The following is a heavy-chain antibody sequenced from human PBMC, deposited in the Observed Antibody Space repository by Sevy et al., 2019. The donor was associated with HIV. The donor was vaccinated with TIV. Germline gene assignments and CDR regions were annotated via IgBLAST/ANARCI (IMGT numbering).Heavy chain of an antibody. CDR3: ARGVTMVRAVRQSPRTTDAFDI. D-gene: IGHD3-10*01. V-gene: IGHV1-18*04. CDR1: GYTFASYG. Sequence: ASVKVSCKASGYTFASYGISWVRQAPGHGLEWMGWISAYNGNTNCAQKLQGRVTMTTDTSTSTAYMELRSLRSDDTAVYYCARGVTMVRAVRQSPRTTDAFDIWGQGTMVTVSS. J-gene: IGHJ3*02. CDR2: ISAYNGNT.